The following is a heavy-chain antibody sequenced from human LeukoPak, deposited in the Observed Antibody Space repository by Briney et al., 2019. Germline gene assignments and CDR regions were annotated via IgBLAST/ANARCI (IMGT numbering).Heavy chain of an antibody. CDR1: GYTFTDYW. CDR3: ARLADTTS. V-gene: IGHV5-51*01. Sequence: GESLKISCKGSGYTFTDYWIAWVRQMPGKGLEWMGIIYPGDSDTRYSPSFQGQVTISADKSTTTAYLQWSTLKASDTAIYFCARLADTTSWGRGTLVTVSS. J-gene: IGHJ5*02. CDR2: IYPGDSDT. D-gene: IGHD1-26*01.